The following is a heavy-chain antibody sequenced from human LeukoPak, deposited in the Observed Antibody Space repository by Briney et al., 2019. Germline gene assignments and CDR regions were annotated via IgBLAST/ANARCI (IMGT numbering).Heavy chain of an antibody. V-gene: IGHV1-2*02. Sequence: ASVKVSCKASGYTFTGYYMHWERQAPGQGLEWMGWINPNSGGTNYAQKFQGRVTMTRDTSISTAYMELSRLRSDDTAVYYCASSDYAAYYYGMDVWGQGTTVTVSS. CDR3: ASSDYAAYYYGMDV. CDR2: INPNSGGT. CDR1: GYTFTGYY. J-gene: IGHJ6*02. D-gene: IGHD4-17*01.